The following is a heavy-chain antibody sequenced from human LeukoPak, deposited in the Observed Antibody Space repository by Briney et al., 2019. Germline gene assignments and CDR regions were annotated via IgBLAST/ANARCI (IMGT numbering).Heavy chain of an antibody. V-gene: IGHV1-69*13. CDR1: GGTFNSYA. J-gene: IGHJ5*02. D-gene: IGHD3-9*01. CDR2: IIPIFGTA. Sequence: GASVKVSCKASGGTFNSYAISWVRQAPGQGLEWMGGIIPIFGTANYAQKFQGRVTITADESTSTAYMELSSLRSEDTAVYYCARMAYDMLTGYFQPNWFDPWGQGTLVTVSS. CDR3: ARMAYDMLTGYFQPNWFDP.